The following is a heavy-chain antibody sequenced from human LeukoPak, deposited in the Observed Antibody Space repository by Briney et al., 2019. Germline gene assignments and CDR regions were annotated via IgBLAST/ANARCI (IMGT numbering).Heavy chain of an antibody. CDR2: IYYSGST. Sequence: SETLSLTCTVSGGSISNFYWTWIRQPPGKGLEWIEYIYYSGSTNYNPSLKSRVTISVDTSKNQFSLKLSSVTAADTAVYYCARGRYFDWLYDYWGQGTLVTVSS. V-gene: IGHV4-59*08. CDR3: ARGRYFDWLYDY. J-gene: IGHJ4*02. D-gene: IGHD3-9*01. CDR1: GGSISNFY.